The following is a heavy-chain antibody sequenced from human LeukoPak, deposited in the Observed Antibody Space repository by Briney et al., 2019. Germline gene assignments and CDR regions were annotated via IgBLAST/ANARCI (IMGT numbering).Heavy chain of an antibody. J-gene: IGHJ5*02. CDR2: IWYDGSKT. Sequence: RPGGSLRLSCVATGITFSRYGMHWVRQAPGKGLEWVAFIWYDGSKTYYGDSVKGRFTISRDNSKNTVYLQMSTLRADDTAVYYCAAPAGAANWLDPWGQGTLGTVSS. V-gene: IGHV3-30*02. CDR1: GITFSRYG. CDR3: AAPAGAANWLDP. D-gene: IGHD1-26*01.